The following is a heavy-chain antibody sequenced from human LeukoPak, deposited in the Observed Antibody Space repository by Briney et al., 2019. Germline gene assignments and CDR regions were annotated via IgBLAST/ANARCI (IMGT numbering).Heavy chain of an antibody. Sequence: NRSGKSFRSQWTACERKKPGKGLEWMGIIYPDESNIRYSPSFQGQVTISADKFISTAYLQWSSLKASDTAIYYCARPPSRGYSSSFEYWGQGTLVTVSS. J-gene: IGHJ4*02. CDR3: ARPPSRGYSSSFEY. CDR1: GKSFRSQW. CDR2: IYPDESNI. V-gene: IGHV5-51*01. D-gene: IGHD2-2*03.